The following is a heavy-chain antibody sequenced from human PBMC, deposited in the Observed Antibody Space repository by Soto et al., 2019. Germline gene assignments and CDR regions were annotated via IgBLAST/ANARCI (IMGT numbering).Heavy chain of an antibody. J-gene: IGHJ4*02. V-gene: IGHV3-23*01. D-gene: IGHD3-10*01. CDR1: GFIFSNYV. CDR3: ATEGNRVRGPDY. Sequence: EVQLLESGGGLVQPGGSLRLSCAASGFIFSNYVLSWVRQAPGKGLEWVSAISGTGGSTYYADSVKGRFTISRDNSKNMLYVQMNSLRVEDTAVYYFATEGNRVRGPDYWGQGTLVTVS. CDR2: ISGTGGST.